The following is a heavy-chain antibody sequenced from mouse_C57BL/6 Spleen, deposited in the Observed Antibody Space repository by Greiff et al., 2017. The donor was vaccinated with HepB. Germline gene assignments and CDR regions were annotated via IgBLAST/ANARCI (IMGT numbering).Heavy chain of an antibody. J-gene: IGHJ1*03. V-gene: IGHV1-18*01. D-gene: IGHD2-3*01. CDR3: ARRWLPWYFDV. Sequence: VQLKESGPELVKPGASVKIPCKASGYTFTDYNMDWVKQSHGKSLEWIGDINPNNGGTIYNQKFKGKATLTVDKSSSTAYMELRSLTSEDTAVYYCARRWLPWYFDVWGTGTTVTVSS. CDR2: INPNNGGT. CDR1: GYTFTDYN.